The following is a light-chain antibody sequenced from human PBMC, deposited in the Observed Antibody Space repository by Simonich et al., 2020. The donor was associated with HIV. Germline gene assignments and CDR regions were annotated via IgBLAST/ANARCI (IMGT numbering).Light chain of an antibody. CDR2: STN. CDR1: SGSVSTSYY. J-gene: IGLJ3*02. CDR3: VLYMGSGISV. Sequence: QTVVTQETSSSVSPGGTITLTCAFSSGSVSTSYYPTWFHQPPGQPPRTLIYSTNTRSSGVPDRFSGSILGNKAVLTITGAQADDEGDYYCVLYMGSGISVFGGGTKVTVL. V-gene: IGLV8-61*01.